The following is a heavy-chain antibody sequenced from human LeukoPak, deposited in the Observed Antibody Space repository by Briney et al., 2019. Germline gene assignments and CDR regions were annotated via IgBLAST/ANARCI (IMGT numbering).Heavy chain of an antibody. V-gene: IGHV3-9*01. J-gene: IGHJ3*02. D-gene: IGHD2-2*01. CDR1: GVTFDDYA. Sequence: PGGSLRLSCAASGVTFDDYAMHWVRHAPGKGVEWVSGISWNSGRRDYADSVKGRLTIFRESGKKSLYLQMNSLRAEDTAVYYCAKDRYYAGSPRAFDIWGQGTMVTVSS. CDR2: ISWNSGRR. CDR3: AKDRYYAGSPRAFDI.